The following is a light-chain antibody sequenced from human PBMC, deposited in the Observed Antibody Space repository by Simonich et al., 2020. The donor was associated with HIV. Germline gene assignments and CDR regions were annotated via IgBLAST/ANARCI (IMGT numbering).Light chain of an antibody. J-gene: IGKJ2*01. V-gene: IGKV3-15*01. CDR2: DAS. CDR3: QQYDSWPYT. Sequence: EIVLTQSPGTLSLSPGERATLPCWASQSVSSSYLAWYQQKPGQAPRLLIYDASTRATGFPARFSGSGSGTEFTLTISDMQSEDLAVYYCQQYDSWPYTFGQGTKVEIK. CDR1: QSVSSSY.